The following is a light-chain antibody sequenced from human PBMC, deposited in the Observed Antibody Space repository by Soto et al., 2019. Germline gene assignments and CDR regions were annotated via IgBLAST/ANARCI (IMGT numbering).Light chain of an antibody. Sequence: QSALTQPPSASGSPGQSVTLSCSGTSSDVGNYNYVSWYQHHPGKAPKLMIFEVNKRPSGVPDRFSGSKSGNTASLTVSGLQAEDEADYYCTSYTSSGNILLFGGGTKLTVL. J-gene: IGLJ2*01. CDR2: EVN. CDR3: TSYTSSGNILL. V-gene: IGLV2-8*01. CDR1: SSDVGNYNY.